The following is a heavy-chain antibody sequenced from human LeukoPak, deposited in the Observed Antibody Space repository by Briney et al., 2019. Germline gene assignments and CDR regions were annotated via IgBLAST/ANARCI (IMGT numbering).Heavy chain of an antibody. Sequence: SETLSLTCAVYGGSFSGYYWSWIRQPPGKGLEWIGEINHSGSTNYNPSLKSRVTISVDTSKNQFSLKLSFVTAADTAVYYCARGAGPAKLDYWGQGTLVTVSS. CDR2: INHSGST. CDR1: GGSFSGYY. D-gene: IGHD4/OR15-4a*01. CDR3: ARGAGPAKLDY. V-gene: IGHV4-34*01. J-gene: IGHJ4*02.